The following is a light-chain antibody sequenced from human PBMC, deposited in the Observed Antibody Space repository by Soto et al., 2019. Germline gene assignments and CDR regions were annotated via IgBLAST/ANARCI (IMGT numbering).Light chain of an antibody. J-gene: IGKJ3*01. CDR2: DAS. CDR3: QQYGSAPFT. Sequence: IVSTQSPATLPLSPGERATLSCRASQSVSSYLAWYQQKPGQAPRLLIYDASNRATGIPDRISGSGSGTDFTLTISRLEPEDFAVYYCQQYGSAPFTFGSGTKVDI. CDR1: QSVSSY. V-gene: IGKV3-20*01.